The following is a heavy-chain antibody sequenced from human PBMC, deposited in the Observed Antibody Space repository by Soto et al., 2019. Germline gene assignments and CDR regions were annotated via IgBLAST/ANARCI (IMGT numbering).Heavy chain of an antibody. CDR1: GGTFSSYT. Sequence: KVSCKASGGTFSSYTISWVRQAPGQGLEWMGRIIPILGIANYAQKFQGRVTITADKSTSTVYMELSSLRSEDTAVYYCAGGNSGSYYIFDYWGQGTLVTVS. CDR2: IIPILGIA. D-gene: IGHD1-26*01. J-gene: IGHJ4*02. V-gene: IGHV1-69*02. CDR3: AGGNSGSYYIFDY.